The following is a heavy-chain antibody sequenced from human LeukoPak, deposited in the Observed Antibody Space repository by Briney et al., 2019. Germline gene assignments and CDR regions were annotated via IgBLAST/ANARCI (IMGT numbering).Heavy chain of an antibody. D-gene: IGHD3-3*01. J-gene: IGHJ5*02. CDR2: INHSGST. Sequence: SETLSLTCAVYGGSFSGYYWSWIRQPPGKGLEWIGEINHSGSTNYNPSPKSRVTISVNTTNNKFSLKLRSVTGADTTVYYFSGGTAYYDFWSGYGNWFDPWGQGTLVTVSS. CDR3: SGGTAYYDFWSGYGNWFDP. CDR1: GGSFSGYY. V-gene: IGHV4-34*01.